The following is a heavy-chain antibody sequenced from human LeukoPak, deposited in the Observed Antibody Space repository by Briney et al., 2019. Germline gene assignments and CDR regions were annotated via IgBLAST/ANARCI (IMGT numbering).Heavy chain of an antibody. D-gene: IGHD2-21*02. J-gene: IGHJ4*02. CDR1: GFTFNHYW. CDR2: INGDGKNV. CDR3: AAVSAGNGHLSSY. V-gene: IGHV3-74*01. Sequence: PGESLRLSCAASGFTFNHYWLHWVRQAPGKALMWVSRINGDGKNVNYAHSVKGRFTISRDNAKNTLHLQMNGLRAEDPPVYSCAAVSAGNGHLSSYWGEGRRLTDSS.